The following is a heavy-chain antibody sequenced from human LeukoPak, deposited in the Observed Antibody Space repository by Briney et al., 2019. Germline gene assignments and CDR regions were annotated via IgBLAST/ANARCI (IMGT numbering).Heavy chain of an antibody. J-gene: IGHJ4*02. CDR1: GFTFSSYA. Sequence: GGSLRLFCAASGFTFSSYAMSWVRQAPGKGLEWVSAISGSGGSTYYADSVKGRFTISRDNSKNTLYLQMNSLRAEDTAVYYCAKGAKGIAVAGPSQYYFDYWGQGTLVTVSS. V-gene: IGHV3-23*01. CDR3: AKGAKGIAVAGPSQYYFDY. D-gene: IGHD6-19*01. CDR2: ISGSGGST.